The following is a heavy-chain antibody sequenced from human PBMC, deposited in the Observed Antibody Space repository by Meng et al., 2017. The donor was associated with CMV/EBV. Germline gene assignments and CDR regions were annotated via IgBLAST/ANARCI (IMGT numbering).Heavy chain of an antibody. CDR2: IKSKTDGGTT. J-gene: IGHJ6*02. CDR3: AREGMVGYYYYYGMDV. CDR1: GFTFSNAW. V-gene: IGHV3-15*01. Sequence: GGSLRLSCAASGFTFSNAWMSWVRQAPGKGLEWVGRIKSKTDGGTTDYAAPVKGRFTISRDDSKNTLYLQMNSLKTEDTAVYYCAREGMVGYYYYYGMDVWGQGTTVTVSS. D-gene: IGHD1-26*01.